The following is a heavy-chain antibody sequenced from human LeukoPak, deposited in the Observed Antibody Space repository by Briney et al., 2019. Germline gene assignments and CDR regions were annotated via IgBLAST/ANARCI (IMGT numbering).Heavy chain of an antibody. V-gene: IGHV4-39*01. CDR2: IYYSGST. J-gene: IGHJ4*02. Sequence: KPSETLSLTCTVFGGSVSSSTYFWGWIRQPPGKGLEWIGSIYYSGSTYYNPSLKSRVTISVDTSKNRFSLKLSSVTAADTAVYYCARQYRDDSGYYYFDYWGQGTLVTVSS. CDR3: ARQYRDDSGYYYFDY. D-gene: IGHD3-22*01. CDR1: GGSVSSSTYF.